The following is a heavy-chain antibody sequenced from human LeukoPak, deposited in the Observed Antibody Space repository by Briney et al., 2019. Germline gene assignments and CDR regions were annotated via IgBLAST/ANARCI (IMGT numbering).Heavy chain of an antibody. J-gene: IGHJ4*02. CDR3: AKGGTYGGGADY. Sequence: SETLSLTCTVSGHSISSGYYWGWIRQPPGKGLEWIGSIYHSGSTYYNPSLKSRVTISLDTSNNQVSLRLSSVTAADTAVYYCAKGGTYGGGADYWGQGTLVTVSS. CDR2: IYHSGST. CDR1: GHSISSGYY. D-gene: IGHD1-26*01. V-gene: IGHV4-38-2*02.